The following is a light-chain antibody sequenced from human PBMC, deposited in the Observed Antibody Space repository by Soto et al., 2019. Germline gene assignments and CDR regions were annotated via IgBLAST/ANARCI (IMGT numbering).Light chain of an antibody. CDR2: GNS. V-gene: IGLV1-40*01. J-gene: IGLJ2*01. Sequence: QSVLTQPPSVSGAPGQRVTISCTGSSSNIGAGYDVHWYQQLPGTAPKLLIYGNSNRPSGVPDRFSGSKSGTSASLAITGLHAEDEADYYCQSYDSRLSEVFGGGTKLTVL. CDR3: QSYDSRLSEV. CDR1: SSNIGAGYD.